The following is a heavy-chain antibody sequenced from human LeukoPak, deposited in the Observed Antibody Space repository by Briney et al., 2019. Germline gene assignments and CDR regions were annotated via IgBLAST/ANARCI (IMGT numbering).Heavy chain of an antibody. CDR3: ARGRYEISAAMDI. CDR1: GFTVSSNY. V-gene: IGHV3-53*01. Sequence: GGSLRLSCAASGFTVSSNYMSWVRQAPGKGLEWVSVIYSGGSTNYADSVRGRFTISRDNSKNTLHLQMNSLRDEDTAVYYCARGRYEISAAMDIWGQGTTVTVSS. J-gene: IGHJ6*02. CDR2: IYSGGST. D-gene: IGHD5-12*01.